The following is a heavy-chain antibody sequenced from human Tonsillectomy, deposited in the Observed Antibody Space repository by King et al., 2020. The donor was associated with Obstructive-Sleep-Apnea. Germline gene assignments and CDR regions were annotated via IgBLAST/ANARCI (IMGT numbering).Heavy chain of an antibody. Sequence: HVQLVESGGGVVQPGRSLRLACAASGFTFSSYAMHWVRQAPGKGLEWVAVISYEGMNKNYADSVKGRFTISRDNSKNPVDLEMNSLRAEDTAVYYCARDLKDYYGSGSYWGQGTLVTVSS. J-gene: IGHJ4*02. V-gene: IGHV3-30*04. D-gene: IGHD3-10*01. CDR1: GFTFSSYA. CDR3: ARDLKDYYGSGSY. CDR2: ISYEGMNK.